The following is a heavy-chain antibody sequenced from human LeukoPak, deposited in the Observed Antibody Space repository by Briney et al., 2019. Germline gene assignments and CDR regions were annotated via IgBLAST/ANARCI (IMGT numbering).Heavy chain of an antibody. CDR3: ARFGDYIIDS. CDR2: IYYTGRT. J-gene: IGHJ4*02. V-gene: IGHV4-30-4*01. CDR1: GGSLSSGDYY. D-gene: IGHD4-17*01. Sequence: PSQTLSLTCTVSGGSLSSGDYYWTSIPQPPGEGLEWIGYIYYTGRTYYNPSLKSRVTISLDTSKNQFSLELTSVTAADTAVYFCARFGDYIIDSWGQGTLVTVSS.